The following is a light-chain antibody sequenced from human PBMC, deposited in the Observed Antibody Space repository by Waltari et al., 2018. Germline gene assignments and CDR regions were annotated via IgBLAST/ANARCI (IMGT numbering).Light chain of an antibody. CDR2: RNN. CDR3: QSYDSSLSGSGV. V-gene: IGLV1-40*01. CDR1: CSNTRAGYD. Sequence: QSVLTQPPSVSGAPGQRVTIPCNGSCSNTRAGYDVSWSQQLPGTAPKVLMYRNNNRPSGVPDRFSGSKSGTSASLAITGLQAEDEADYFCQSYDSSLSGSGVFGGGTRLTVL. J-gene: IGLJ3*02.